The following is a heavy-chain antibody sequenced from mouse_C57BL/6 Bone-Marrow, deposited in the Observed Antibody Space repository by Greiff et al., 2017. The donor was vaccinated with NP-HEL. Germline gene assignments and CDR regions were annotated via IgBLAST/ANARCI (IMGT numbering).Heavy chain of an antibody. J-gene: IGHJ3*01. D-gene: IGHD1-1*01. V-gene: IGHV1-15*01. Sequence: QVQLQQSGAELVRPGASVTLSCKASGYTFTDYEMHWVKQTPVHGLEWIGAIDPETGGTAYNQKFKGKAILTADKSSSTAYMELRSLTSEDSAVYYCTVTTTPGFAYWGQGTLVTVSA. CDR1: GYTFTDYE. CDR3: TVTTTPGFAY. CDR2: IDPETGGT.